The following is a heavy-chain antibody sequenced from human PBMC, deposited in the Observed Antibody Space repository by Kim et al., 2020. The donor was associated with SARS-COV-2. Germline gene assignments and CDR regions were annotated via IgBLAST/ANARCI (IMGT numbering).Heavy chain of an antibody. CDR1: GFTFSSYA. V-gene: IGHV3-30-3*01. CDR3: ARGYCSSTSCYIDY. J-gene: IGHJ4*02. D-gene: IGHD2-2*02. Sequence: GGSLRLSCAASGFTFSSYAMHWVRQAPGKGLEWVAVISYDGSNKYYADSVKGRFTISRDNSKNTLYLQMNSLRAEDTAVYYCARGYCSSTSCYIDYWGQG. CDR2: ISYDGSNK.